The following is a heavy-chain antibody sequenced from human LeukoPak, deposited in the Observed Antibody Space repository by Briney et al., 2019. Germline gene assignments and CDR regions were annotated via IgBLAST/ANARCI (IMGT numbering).Heavy chain of an antibody. Sequence: GGSLRLSCVASGFTFTNYWTFWVRQSPGKGLEWVANIKQDESEKYYVDSVKGRFTISRDNAKNSLYLQMNSLRAEDTAVYYCARDPTSYSSGWYMRYWGQGTLVTVSS. V-gene: IGHV3-7*01. CDR3: ARDPTSYSSGWYMRY. D-gene: IGHD6-19*01. J-gene: IGHJ4*02. CDR2: IKQDESEK. CDR1: GFTFTNYW.